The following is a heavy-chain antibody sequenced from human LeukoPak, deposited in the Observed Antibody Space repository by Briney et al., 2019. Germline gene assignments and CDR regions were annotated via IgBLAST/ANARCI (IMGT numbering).Heavy chain of an antibody. CDR2: IKTDGSEK. CDR3: ARDRVASASMDY. J-gene: IGHJ4*02. CDR1: GFTFSNYW. V-gene: IGHV3-7*01. Sequence: GGSLRLSCEGSGFTFSNYWMSWVRQAPGKGLEWVANIKTDGSEKYYVDSVKGRFTISRDNSKNTLYLQMNSLRAEDTAVYYCARDRVASASMDYWGQGTLVTVSS. D-gene: IGHD2-15*01.